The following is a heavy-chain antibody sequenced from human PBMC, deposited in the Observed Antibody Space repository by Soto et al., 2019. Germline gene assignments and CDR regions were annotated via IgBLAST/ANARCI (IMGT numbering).Heavy chain of an antibody. D-gene: IGHD3-10*01. CDR1: GFTFSSYA. V-gene: IGHV3-23*01. Sequence: EVHLLESGGGLVQPGGSLRLSCAASGFTFSSYAMSWVRQAPGKGLEWVSAIGVSGDTTYYADSMKGRFTISRDNSKNTLYLQMGSLRAEETAVYYCAKVRRFGELRSLYWGQGTLVTVSS. J-gene: IGHJ4*02. CDR2: IGVSGDTT. CDR3: AKVRRFGELRSLY.